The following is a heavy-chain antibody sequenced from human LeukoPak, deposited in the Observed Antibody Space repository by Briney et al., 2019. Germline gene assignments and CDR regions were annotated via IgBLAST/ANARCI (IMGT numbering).Heavy chain of an antibody. V-gene: IGHV1-69*04. CDR1: GYTFTGYY. D-gene: IGHD5-18*01. Sequence: SVKVSCKASGYTFTGYYMHWVRQAPGQGLEWMGRIIPILRIANYAQKFQGRVTITADISTSTAYMELSSLRSEDTAVYYCARDHSSGYTYGGDYWGQGTLVTVSS. CDR2: IIPILRIA. CDR3: ARDHSSGYTYGGDY. J-gene: IGHJ4*02.